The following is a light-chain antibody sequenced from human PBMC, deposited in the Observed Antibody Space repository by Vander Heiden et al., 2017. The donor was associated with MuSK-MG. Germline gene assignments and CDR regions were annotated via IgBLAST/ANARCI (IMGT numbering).Light chain of an antibody. CDR2: AAS. Sequence: DIQMTQSPSSLSASVGDRVTITCRASQSISSYLTWYQHKPGKAPKLLIYAASRCQSGVPSRFHRSRSGTDFTLTSSRLLPEDFATYYCQQCYNTPPFGQGTKLEIK. CDR3: QQCYNTPP. J-gene: IGKJ1*01. V-gene: IGKV1-39*01. CDR1: QSISSY.